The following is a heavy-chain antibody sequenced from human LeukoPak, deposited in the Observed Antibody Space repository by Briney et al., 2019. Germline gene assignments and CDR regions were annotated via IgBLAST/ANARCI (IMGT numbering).Heavy chain of an antibody. CDR3: ARGGTVLDAFDI. CDR1: GFTFSSYA. J-gene: IGHJ3*02. Sequence: GGSLRLSCAASGFTFSSYAMHWVRQAPGKGLEWVAVISYDGSNKYYADSVKGRFTISRDNSKNTLYLQMNSLRAEDTAVYYCARGGTVLDAFDIWGQGTMVTVSS. V-gene: IGHV3-30-3*01. CDR2: ISYDGSNK.